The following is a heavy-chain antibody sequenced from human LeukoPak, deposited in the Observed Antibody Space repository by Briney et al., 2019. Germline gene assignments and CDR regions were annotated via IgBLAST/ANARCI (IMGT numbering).Heavy chain of an antibody. CDR1: GYTFTTYY. D-gene: IGHD5-18*01. Sequence: ASVKVSCKTSGYTFTTYYIHWIRQAPGQGLEWMAVITPNNGRPTYAQKFQGRVTVTMDTSSSTVYMELSNLGSDDTAIYYCARDQIQVWYMVGRFGSWGQGTLVSVSS. V-gene: IGHV1-46*01. CDR3: ARDQIQVWYMVGRFGS. CDR2: ITPNNGRP. J-gene: IGHJ4*02.